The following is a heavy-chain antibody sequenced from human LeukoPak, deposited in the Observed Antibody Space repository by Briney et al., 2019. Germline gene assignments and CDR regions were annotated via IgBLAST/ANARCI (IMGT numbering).Heavy chain of an antibody. J-gene: IGHJ5*02. V-gene: IGHV4-4*07. CDR2: IYASGTT. CDR3: TRGGLVSFDP. CDR1: VDSISSYY. D-gene: IGHD5-12*01. Sequence: SDTLSLTCTVSVDSISSYYWSWIRQPAGKGLEWIGRIYASGTTNYNPSLKSRVTMSVDTSKNGFSLNLISVTAADTAVYYCTRGGLVSFDPWGQGTLVTVSS.